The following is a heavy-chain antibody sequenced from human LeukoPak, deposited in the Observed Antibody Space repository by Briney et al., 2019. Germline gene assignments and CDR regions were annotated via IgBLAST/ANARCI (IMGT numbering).Heavy chain of an antibody. Sequence: PSETLSLTSAVSGYSITSGYYWGWIRQPPGKGLEWIGYIYYSGSTNYNPSLKSRVTISVDTSKNQFSLKLSSVTAADTAVYYCARAKQGDCSSTSCYFGYYYYYMDVWGKGTTVTVSS. CDR1: GYSITSGYY. CDR2: IYYSGST. V-gene: IGHV4-61*01. D-gene: IGHD2-2*01. CDR3: ARAKQGDCSSTSCYFGYYYYYMDV. J-gene: IGHJ6*03.